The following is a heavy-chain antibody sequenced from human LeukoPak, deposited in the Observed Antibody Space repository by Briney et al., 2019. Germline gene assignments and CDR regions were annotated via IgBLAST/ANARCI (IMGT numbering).Heavy chain of an antibody. CDR1: GYTFTGYY. D-gene: IGHD3-3*01. Sequence: AASVKVSCKASGYTFTGYYMHWVRQAPGQGLEWMGIINPSGGRTSYAQKFQGRVTMTRDTSTSTVYMELSSLRSDDTAVYYCARGPITIFGVVSELPFDYWGQGTLVTVSS. V-gene: IGHV1-46*01. J-gene: IGHJ4*02. CDR3: ARGPITIFGVVSELPFDY. CDR2: INPSGGRT.